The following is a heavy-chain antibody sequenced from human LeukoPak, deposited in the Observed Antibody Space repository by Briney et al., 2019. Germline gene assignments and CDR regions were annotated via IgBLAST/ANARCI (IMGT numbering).Heavy chain of an antibody. CDR3: ARAPGFRGREGFDY. Sequence: SQTLSLTCAVSGGSISSGGYSWSWNRQPPGKGLEWIGYIYHSGSTYYNPSLKSRVTISVDRSKNQFSLKLSSVTAADTAVYYCARAPGFRGREGFDYWGQGTLVTVSS. J-gene: IGHJ4*02. CDR2: IYHSGST. CDR1: GGSISSGGYS. V-gene: IGHV4-30-2*01.